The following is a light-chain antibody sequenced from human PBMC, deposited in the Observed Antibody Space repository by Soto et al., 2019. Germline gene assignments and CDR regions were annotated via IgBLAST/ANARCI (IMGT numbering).Light chain of an antibody. CDR3: AAWDDSLSGPV. CDR2: NNN. Sequence: QSVLTQPPSASGTPGQRVTISCSGSRVSIGSNTVTWYQHLPGAAPKLLVYNNNQRPSGVPDRFSGSKSDTSASLAISGLQFEDEAVYYCAAWDDSLSGPVFGGGTKLTVL. V-gene: IGLV1-44*01. CDR1: RVSIGSNT. J-gene: IGLJ3*02.